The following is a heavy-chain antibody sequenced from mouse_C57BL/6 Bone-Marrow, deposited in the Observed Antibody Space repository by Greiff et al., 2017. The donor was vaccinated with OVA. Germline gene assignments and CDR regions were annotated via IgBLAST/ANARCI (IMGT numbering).Heavy chain of an antibody. V-gene: IGHV5-17*01. D-gene: IGHD1-1*01. CDR2: ISSGSSTI. CDR1: GFTFSDYG. Sequence: DVMLVESGGGLVKPGGSLKLSCAASGFTFSDYGMHWVRQAPEKGLEWVAYISSGSSTIYYADTVKGRFTISRDNAKNTLFLQMTSLRSEDTAMYYCARHYGSSYWYFDVWGTGTTVTVSS. CDR3: ARHYGSSYWYFDV. J-gene: IGHJ1*03.